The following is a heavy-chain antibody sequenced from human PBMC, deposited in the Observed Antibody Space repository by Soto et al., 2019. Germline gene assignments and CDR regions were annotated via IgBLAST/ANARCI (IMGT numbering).Heavy chain of an antibody. CDR1: GGTFSSYA. D-gene: IGHD3-22*01. J-gene: IGHJ4*02. Sequence: AASVKVSCKASGGTFSSYAISWVRQAPGQGLEWMGGIIPIFGTANYAQKFQGRVTITADKSTSTARMELSSLRSEDTAVYYCARTYYYDSSGLDYWGQGTLVTVSS. CDR3: ARTYYYDSSGLDY. V-gene: IGHV1-69*06. CDR2: IIPIFGTA.